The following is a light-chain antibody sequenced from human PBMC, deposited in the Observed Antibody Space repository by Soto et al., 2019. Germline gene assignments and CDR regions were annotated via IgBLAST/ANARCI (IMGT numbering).Light chain of an antibody. CDR2: DVS. CDR3: SSYTSSSTVV. Sequence: QSVLTQPASVSGSPGPSITISCTGTSSDVGGYNYVSWYQQHPGKAPKLMIYDVSNRPSGVSNRFSGSKSVNTASLTISGLQAEDEADYYCSSYTSSSTVVFGGGTKLTVL. V-gene: IGLV2-14*01. J-gene: IGLJ2*01. CDR1: SSDVGGYNY.